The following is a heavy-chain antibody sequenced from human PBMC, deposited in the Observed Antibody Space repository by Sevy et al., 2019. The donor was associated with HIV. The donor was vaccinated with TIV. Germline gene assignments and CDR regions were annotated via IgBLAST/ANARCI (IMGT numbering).Heavy chain of an antibody. D-gene: IGHD1-26*01. Sequence: GGSLRLSCAASEFTVSSSYMSWVRQAPGKGLESVSILYSGGSTYYAASVKGRFAVSRDNSKNTLYLQMNSLRAEDTAVYYCARAGTGSYRAYFDYWGQGTLVTVSS. V-gene: IGHV3-53*01. CDR2: LYSGGST. J-gene: IGHJ4*02. CDR1: EFTVSSSY. CDR3: ARAGTGSYRAYFDY.